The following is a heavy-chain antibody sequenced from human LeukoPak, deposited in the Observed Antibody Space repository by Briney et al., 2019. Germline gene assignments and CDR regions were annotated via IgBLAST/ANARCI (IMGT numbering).Heavy chain of an antibody. CDR2: INHSGST. CDR1: GGSFSGYY. D-gene: IGHD3-3*01. V-gene: IGHV4-34*01. J-gene: IGHJ4*02. Sequence: SETLSLTCAVYGGSFSGYYWSWIRQPPGKGLEWIGEINHSGSTNYNPSLESRVTISVDTSKNQFSLKLSSVTAADTAVYYCARDYDFWSGYYWYYFDYWGQGTLVTVSS. CDR3: ARDYDFWSGYYWYYFDY.